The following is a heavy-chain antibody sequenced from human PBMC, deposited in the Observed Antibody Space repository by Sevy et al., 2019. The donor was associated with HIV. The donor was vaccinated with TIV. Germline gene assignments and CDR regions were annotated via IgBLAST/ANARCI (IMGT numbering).Heavy chain of an antibody. CDR3: ASLSGYYYDSSRYYNTDGFDI. Sequence: ASVKVSCKASGYTFTDYFMHWVRQAPGQGLEWMGWINPNSGGTNYAQRFRGRVTMTRDTSISTAYMELSRLRPDDTAVYYCASLSGYYYDSSRYYNTDGFDIWGQGTMVTVSS. D-gene: IGHD3-22*01. CDR2: INPNSGGT. CDR1: GYTFTDYF. J-gene: IGHJ3*02. V-gene: IGHV1-2*02.